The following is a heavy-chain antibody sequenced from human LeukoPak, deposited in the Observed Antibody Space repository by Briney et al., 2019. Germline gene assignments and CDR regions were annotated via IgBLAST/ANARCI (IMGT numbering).Heavy chain of an antibody. D-gene: IGHD1-14*01. CDR2: IYYSGST. CDR3: ARDRLTTRWYFDR. J-gene: IGHJ2*01. Sequence: PSETLSLTCTVSGGSISSYYWSWIRQPPGKGLEWIGYIYYSGSTNYNPSLKSRVTISVDTSKNQFSLKLSSVTAADTAVYYCARDRLTTRWYFDRWGRGTLVTVSS. CDR1: GGSISSYY. V-gene: IGHV4-59*01.